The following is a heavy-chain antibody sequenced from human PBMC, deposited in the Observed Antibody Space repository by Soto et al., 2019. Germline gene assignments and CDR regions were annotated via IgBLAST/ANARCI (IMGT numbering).Heavy chain of an antibody. J-gene: IGHJ5*02. D-gene: IGHD2-8*01. CDR1: GFTFSSYG. CDR3: AKDLSPYCTFCVNWFDP. V-gene: IGHV3-30*18. Sequence: QVQLVESGGGVVQPGRSLRLSCAASGFTFSSYGMHWVRQAPGKGLEWVAVISYDGSNKYYADSVKGRFTISRDNSKNPLYLQMNSLRAEDTAVYYCAKDLSPYCTFCVNWFDPWGQGTLVTVSS. CDR2: ISYDGSNK.